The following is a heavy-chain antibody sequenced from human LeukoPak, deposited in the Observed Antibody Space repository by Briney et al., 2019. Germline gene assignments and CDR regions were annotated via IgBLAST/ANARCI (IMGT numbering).Heavy chain of an antibody. CDR3: ARGLLPAGIGVIVATFQDPRYYIDV. V-gene: IGHV4-61*02. Sequence: SETLSLTCTVSGASINSGSYYWSWIRQPAGKGLEWIGRIYTTGSTNYSPSLKSRVTISMDTSKNQFSLMLSSVTAADTAVYYCARGLLPAGIGVIVATFQDPRYYIDVWGKGTTVTVSS. D-gene: IGHD5-12*01. J-gene: IGHJ6*03. CDR2: IYTTGST. CDR1: GASINSGSYY.